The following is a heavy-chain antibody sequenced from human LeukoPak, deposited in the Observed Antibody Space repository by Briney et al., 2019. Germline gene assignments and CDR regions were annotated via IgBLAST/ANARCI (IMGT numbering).Heavy chain of an antibody. CDR3: VSLAEGESGRGS. Sequence: SETLSLTCTVSRGSIRTYYWSWIRQSPGKGLEWIGYIYDSGTTKYNPSLKSRVTISVDTSNNQFSLTLRSVTAADTAMFYCVSLAEGESGRGSWGQGTLVTVSS. CDR2: IYDSGTT. J-gene: IGHJ5*02. D-gene: IGHD3-10*01. CDR1: RGSIRTYY. V-gene: IGHV4-59*01.